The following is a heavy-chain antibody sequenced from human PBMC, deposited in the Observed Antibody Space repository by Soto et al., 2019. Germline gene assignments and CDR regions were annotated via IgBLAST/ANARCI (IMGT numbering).Heavy chain of an antibody. Sequence: QVQLVQSGAEVKKPGSSVKVSCKASGGTFSSYAISWVRQAPGQGLEWMGGIIPIFGTANYAQKFQGRVTSTADESTSTAFMELSSVRSEDTAVYYCARGLAAAGTEGGYWGQGTLVTVSS. CDR3: ARGLAAAGTEGGY. J-gene: IGHJ4*02. CDR2: IIPIFGTA. D-gene: IGHD6-13*01. CDR1: GGTFSSYA. V-gene: IGHV1-69*12.